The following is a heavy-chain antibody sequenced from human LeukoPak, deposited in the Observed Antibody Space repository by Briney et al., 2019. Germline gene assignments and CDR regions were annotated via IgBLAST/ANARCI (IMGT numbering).Heavy chain of an antibody. CDR3: ARDTVVTPGAFDI. Sequence: GGSLRLSCAASGFTFTTYAMSWVRQAPGKGLEWVSLISGSGGGTYYADSVKGRFTISRDNSKNTLYLQMNSLRAEDTAVYYCARDTVVTPGAFDIWGQGTMVTVSS. D-gene: IGHD4-23*01. J-gene: IGHJ3*02. CDR2: ISGSGGGT. CDR1: GFTFTTYA. V-gene: IGHV3-23*01.